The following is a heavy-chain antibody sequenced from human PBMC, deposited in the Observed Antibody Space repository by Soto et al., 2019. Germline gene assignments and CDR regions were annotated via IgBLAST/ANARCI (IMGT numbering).Heavy chain of an antibody. CDR1: GYTVTSYA. D-gene: IGHD1-7*01. V-gene: IGHV1-3*01. CDR2: INAGNGNT. J-gene: IGHJ6*03. CDR3: ASVPTSNSLPDYFYLDF. Sequence: QVQLVQSGAEGKKPGASVKVSCKASGYTVTSYAMHWVRQAPGQRLERMGWINAGNGNTKYSQKFQGRVTITRDTSSSTAYMNLSSLRSADTAVYYCASVPTSNSLPDYFYLDFCGKGTTVTVSS.